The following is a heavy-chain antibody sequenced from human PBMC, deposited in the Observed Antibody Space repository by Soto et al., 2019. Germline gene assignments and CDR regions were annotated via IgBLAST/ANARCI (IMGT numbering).Heavy chain of an antibody. Sequence: EVQLVETGGGLIQPGGSLRLSCAASGFTVSSDYMNWVRQAPGKGLEWGSGIYNSGTTYYADSVKGRFTLARDKSKNTVYRKMNSLRAEDPDVDYCARVASNSWRPLDYWGQGTPVTVSS. CDR3: ARVASNSWRPLDY. V-gene: IGHV3-53*02. CDR2: IYNSGTT. J-gene: IGHJ4*02. D-gene: IGHD6-13*01. CDR1: GFTVSSDY.